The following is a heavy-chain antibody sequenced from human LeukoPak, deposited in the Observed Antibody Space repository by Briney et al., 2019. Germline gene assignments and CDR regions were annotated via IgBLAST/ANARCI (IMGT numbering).Heavy chain of an antibody. Sequence: PGGSLRLSCAASGFTFSSYAMHWVRQAPGKGLEWVAVISYDGSNKYYADSVKGRFTISRDNSKNTLYLQMNSLRAEDTAVYYCARNGNGAAHDAFDIWGQGTMVTVSS. J-gene: IGHJ3*02. CDR1: GFTFSSYA. CDR3: ARNGNGAAHDAFDI. V-gene: IGHV3-30-3*01. CDR2: ISYDGSNK. D-gene: IGHD2-8*01.